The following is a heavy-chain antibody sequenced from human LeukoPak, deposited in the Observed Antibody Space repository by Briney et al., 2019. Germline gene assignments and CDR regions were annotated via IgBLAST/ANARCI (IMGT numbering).Heavy chain of an antibody. CDR3: AKGAYGDYEYFQH. CDR2: ISYDGSNK. D-gene: IGHD4-17*01. J-gene: IGHJ1*01. Sequence: GGSLRLSCAASGFTFSSYAMHWVRQAPGKGLEWVAVISYDGSNKYYADSVKGRFTISRDNSKNTLYLQMNSLRAEDTAVYYCAKGAYGDYEYFQHWGQGTLVTVSS. V-gene: IGHV3-30-3*01. CDR1: GFTFSSYA.